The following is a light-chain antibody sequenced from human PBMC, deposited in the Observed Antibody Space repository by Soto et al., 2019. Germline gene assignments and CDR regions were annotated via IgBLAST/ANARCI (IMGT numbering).Light chain of an antibody. Sequence: DIRMTQSPSSLSASVGDRVTITCQASQDIKSNLNWFQQKSGKAPRLLVYDASNLETGVTSRFSGIGSGTDFTFTIRSLQPEDTATYFCQQYYNVPFTFGPGTKVDI. J-gene: IGKJ3*01. V-gene: IGKV1-33*01. CDR3: QQYYNVPFT. CDR2: DAS. CDR1: QDIKSN.